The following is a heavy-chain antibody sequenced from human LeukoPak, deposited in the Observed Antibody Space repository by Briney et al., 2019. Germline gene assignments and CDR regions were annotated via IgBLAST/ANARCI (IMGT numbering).Heavy chain of an antibody. CDR1: GYSISSGHY. CDR2: MYHSGST. D-gene: IGHD3-3*01. CDR3: ARSQGRITIFGVVTQFDY. Sequence: SETLSLTCTVSGYSISSGHYWGWIRQPPGKGLEWIGSMYHSGSTYYNPPLKSRVTISEDTSKNQFSLKLRSVTAADTAVYYCARSQGRITIFGVVTQFDYWGQGTLVTVSS. J-gene: IGHJ4*02. V-gene: IGHV4-38-2*02.